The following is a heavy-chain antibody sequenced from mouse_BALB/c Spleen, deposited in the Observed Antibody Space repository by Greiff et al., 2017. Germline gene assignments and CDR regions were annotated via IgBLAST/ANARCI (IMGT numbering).Heavy chain of an antibody. J-gene: IGHJ4*01. CDR2: IYPYNGGT. CDR1: GYTFTDYN. CDR3: ARRDYDVDAMDY. D-gene: IGHD2-4*01. Sequence: VQLKQSGPELVKPGASVKISCKASGYTFTDYNMHWVKQSHGKSLEWIGYIYPYNGGTGYNQKFKSKATLTVDNSSSTAYMELRSLTSEDSAVYYCARRDYDVDAMDYWGQGTSVTVSS. V-gene: IGHV1S29*02.